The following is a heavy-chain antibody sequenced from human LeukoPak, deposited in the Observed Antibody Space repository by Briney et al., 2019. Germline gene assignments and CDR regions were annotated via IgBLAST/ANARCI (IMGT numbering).Heavy chain of an antibody. CDR3: AELGITMIGGV. J-gene: IGHJ6*04. CDR2: ISSSGSNI. V-gene: IGHV3-48*03. Sequence: GGSLRLSCAASGFTFSSYEMNWVRQAPGKGLEWVSYISSSGSNIYYADSVKGRFTISRDNAKNSLYLQMNSLRAEATAVYYCAELGITMIGGVWGKGTTVTISS. D-gene: IGHD3-10*02. CDR1: GFTFSSYE.